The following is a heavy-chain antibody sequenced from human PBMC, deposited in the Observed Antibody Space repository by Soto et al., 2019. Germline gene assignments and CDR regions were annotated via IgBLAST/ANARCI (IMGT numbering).Heavy chain of an antibody. CDR3: AKAYGASHSPFDC. D-gene: IGHD2-21*01. J-gene: IGHJ4*02. CDR2: ISGSGDST. Sequence: EEQLLESGGGLAQPGGSLRLSCAASGFTFRGYAMSWVRQAPGKGPEWVSGISGSGDSTYHAKSVKGRFIISRDNYKNTLYLEINSLRAEDPAVYYCAKAYGASHSPFDCWGQGTLVAVSS. V-gene: IGHV3-23*01. CDR1: GFTFRGYA.